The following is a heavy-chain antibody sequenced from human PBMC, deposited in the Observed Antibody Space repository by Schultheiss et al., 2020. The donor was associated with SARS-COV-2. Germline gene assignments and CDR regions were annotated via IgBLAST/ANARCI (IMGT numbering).Heavy chain of an antibody. CDR3: TRGLDETGYGIDY. D-gene: IGHD1-1*01. J-gene: IGHJ4*02. CDR2: INHSGST. Sequence: SETLSLTCAVSGDAITRDFWWSWVRQPPGKGLEWIGEINHSGSTNYNPSLKSRVTISVDTSQNQFSLKLSSVTAADTAVYYCTRGLDETGYGIDYWGQGNLVTVSS. CDR1: GDAITRDFW. V-gene: IGHV4-4*02.